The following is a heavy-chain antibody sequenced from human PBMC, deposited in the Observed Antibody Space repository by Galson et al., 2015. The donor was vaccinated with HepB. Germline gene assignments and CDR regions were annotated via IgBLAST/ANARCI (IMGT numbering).Heavy chain of an antibody. CDR3: ARDGNHITMIPGKSYYYYMDV. D-gene: IGHD3-22*01. V-gene: IGHV1-46*01. CDR2: VNPSGGST. J-gene: IGHJ6*03. CDR1: GYTFTSYY. Sequence: SVKVSCKASGYTFTSYYMHWVRQAPGQGLEWMGIVNPSGGSTSYAQKFQGRVTISRDNSKNTLYLQMNSLRAEDTAVYYCARDGNHITMIPGKSYYYYMDVWGKGTTVTVSS.